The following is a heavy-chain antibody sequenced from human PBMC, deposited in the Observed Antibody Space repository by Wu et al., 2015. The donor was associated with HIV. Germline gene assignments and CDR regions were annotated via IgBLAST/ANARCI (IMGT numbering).Heavy chain of an antibody. CDR1: GYTLSKLS. Sequence: QAPLVQSGAEVKKPGASVKVSCKVSGYTLSKLSMHWVRQAPGKGLEWKGSFDPEDGKTIYAQKFQGRVTMTGDTSTDTAYMEMSSLRSEDTAVYYCATVIHPKAFDIWGQGTMVTVSS. V-gene: IGHV1-24*01. D-gene: IGHD3-16*02. J-gene: IGHJ3*02. CDR2: FDPEDGKT. CDR3: ATVIHPKAFDI.